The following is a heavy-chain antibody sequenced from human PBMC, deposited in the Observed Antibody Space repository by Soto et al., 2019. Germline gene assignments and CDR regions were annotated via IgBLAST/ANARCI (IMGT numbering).Heavy chain of an antibody. CDR1: GFTVSSNY. CDR2: IYSGCST. J-gene: IGHJ6*03. CDR3: NSVHSPYYYFMDV. V-gene: IGHV3-66*01. Sequence: PGGSLRLSCAASGFTVSSNYMSWVRQAPGKGLEWVSVIYSGCSTYYADSVKGRFTISRDNSKNTLYLQMNSLSAEDTVVYYCNSVHSPYYYFMDVWGKGTTVTVSS. D-gene: IGHD1-1*01.